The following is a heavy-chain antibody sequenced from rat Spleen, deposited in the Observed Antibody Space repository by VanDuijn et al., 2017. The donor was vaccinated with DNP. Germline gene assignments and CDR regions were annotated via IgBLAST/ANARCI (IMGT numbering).Heavy chain of an antibody. Sequence: QVQVKESGPGLLQPSQTLSLTCTVSGLSLTSNSVSWIRQPPGKDLEWIAAMSSGGSTYYNSALKSRLSISRDTSKSQVFLKMNSLQTEDTAMYFCARSGYTTDYLFAYWGQGTLVTVSS. D-gene: IGHD1-6*01. CDR2: MSSGGST. V-gene: IGHV2-6*01. CDR1: GLSLTSNS. J-gene: IGHJ3*01. CDR3: ARSGYTTDYLFAY.